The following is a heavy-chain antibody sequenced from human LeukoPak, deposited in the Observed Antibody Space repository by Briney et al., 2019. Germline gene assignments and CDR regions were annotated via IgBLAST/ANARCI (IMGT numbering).Heavy chain of an antibody. D-gene: IGHD6-19*01. CDR1: GGSLSSYY. CDR2: IYYTGST. J-gene: IGHJ4*02. Sequence: SETLSLTCTVSGGSLSSYYWSWIRQPPGKGLEWIGYIYYTGSTNYTPSLKSRVTISVDTSKNQFSLKLNSVTAADTAVYYCARAAGSGWFGIDYWGQGTLVTVSS. CDR3: ARAAGSGWFGIDY. V-gene: IGHV4-59*01.